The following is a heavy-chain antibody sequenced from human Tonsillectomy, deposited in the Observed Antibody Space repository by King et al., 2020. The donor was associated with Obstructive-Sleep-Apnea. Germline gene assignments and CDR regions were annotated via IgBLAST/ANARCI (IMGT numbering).Heavy chain of an antibody. Sequence: VQLQESGPGLVKPSETLSLTCTGSGGSVSSGGYYWTWIRQPPGKGLEWIGHIYYSGSTNYNPSLKSRVTISADTSKNQFSLKLSSVTAADTAVYYCARGNSGSFGPYFDYWGQGTLVTVSS. CDR3: ARGNSGSFGPYFDY. CDR2: IYYSGST. D-gene: IGHD1-26*01. V-gene: IGHV4-61*08. CDR1: GGSVSSGGYY. J-gene: IGHJ4*02.